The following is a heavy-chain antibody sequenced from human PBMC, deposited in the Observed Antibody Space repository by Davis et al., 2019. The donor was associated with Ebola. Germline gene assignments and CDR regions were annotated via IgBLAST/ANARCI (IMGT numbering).Heavy chain of an antibody. CDR2: IIPILGIA. J-gene: IGHJ4*02. Sequence: AASVKVSCKASGGTFSSYTISWVRQAPGQGLEWMGRIIPILGIANYAQKFQGRVTITADKSTRIAYMELSSLRSEDTAVYYCARGPSVATAHYFDYWGQGTLVTVSS. CDR3: ARGPSVATAHYFDY. D-gene: IGHD2-21*02. V-gene: IGHV1-69*02. CDR1: GGTFSSYT.